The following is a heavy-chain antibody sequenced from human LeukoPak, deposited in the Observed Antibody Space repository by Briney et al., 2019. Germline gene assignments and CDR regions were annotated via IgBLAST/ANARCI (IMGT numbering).Heavy chain of an antibody. D-gene: IGHD3-22*01. V-gene: IGHV4-4*07. CDR3: ARHLDYYDSSGYQYYFDY. J-gene: IGHJ4*02. CDR2: IYTSGGT. CDR1: GGSINNYY. Sequence: SETLSLTCTVSGGSINNYYWSWIRQPAEKGLEWIGRIYTSGGTNYNPSLKSRVTISVDTSKNQFSLKLSSVTAADTAVYYCARHLDYYDSSGYQYYFDYWGQGTLVTVSS.